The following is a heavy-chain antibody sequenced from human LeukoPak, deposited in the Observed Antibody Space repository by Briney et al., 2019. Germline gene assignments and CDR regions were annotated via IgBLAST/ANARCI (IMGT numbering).Heavy chain of an antibody. D-gene: IGHD3-9*01. Sequence: QPGGSLRLSCAASGFTVNSDYMTWVRQAPGKGLEWVSVISNDGDTYYADSVKGRFTISRDNAKNSLYLQMNSLRAEDTAVYYCARDFLPINYDIMTGYPYYFDYWGQGTLVTVSS. CDR1: GFTVNSDY. J-gene: IGHJ4*02. V-gene: IGHV3-66*01. CDR2: ISNDGDT. CDR3: ARDFLPINYDIMTGYPYYFDY.